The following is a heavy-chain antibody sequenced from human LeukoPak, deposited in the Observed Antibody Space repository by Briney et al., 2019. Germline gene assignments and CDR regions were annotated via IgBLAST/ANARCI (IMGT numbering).Heavy chain of an antibody. CDR2: INHSGST. Sequence: PSETLSLTCAVYGGSFSGYYWSWIRQPPGKGLERIGEINHSGSTNYNPSLKSRVTMSVDTSKNQFSLKLSSVTAADTAVYYCARRYEGSGYAYDYWGQGILVTVSS. V-gene: IGHV4-34*01. CDR3: ARRYEGSGYAYDY. J-gene: IGHJ4*02. D-gene: IGHD3-22*01. CDR1: GGSFSGYY.